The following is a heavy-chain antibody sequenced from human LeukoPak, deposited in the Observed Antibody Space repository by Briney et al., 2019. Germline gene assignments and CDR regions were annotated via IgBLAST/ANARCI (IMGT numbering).Heavy chain of an antibody. CDR1: GASINSYY. D-gene: IGHD3-10*01. Sequence: PSETLSLTCTVSGASINSYYWSWIRQTPGKRLEWIGYIHSSGATGHNRSLWGRATISVDISKNQIFLRLNSVTAADTAVYYCARGSPLVGWGQGALVTVSS. J-gene: IGHJ4*02. CDR2: IHSSGAT. CDR3: ARGSPLVG. V-gene: IGHV4-59*01.